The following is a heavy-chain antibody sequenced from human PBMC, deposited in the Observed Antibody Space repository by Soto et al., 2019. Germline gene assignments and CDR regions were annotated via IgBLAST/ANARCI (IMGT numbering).Heavy chain of an antibody. CDR1: GFIFNEYG. J-gene: IGHJ5*02. CDR2: IWYDGSNK. D-gene: IGHD2-15*01. V-gene: IGHV3-33*01. Sequence: QVQLVESGGGVVQPGRSLRLSCAASGFIFNEYGMHWVRQAPGKGLEWVAVIWYDGSNKYYADSVKGRFTFSRDNSKNTRSLQMNSRRAEDTAIYDCARWGCRGSNCNLKQRSFDLWGQGTLVTVSS. CDR3: ARWGCRGSNCNLKQRSFDL.